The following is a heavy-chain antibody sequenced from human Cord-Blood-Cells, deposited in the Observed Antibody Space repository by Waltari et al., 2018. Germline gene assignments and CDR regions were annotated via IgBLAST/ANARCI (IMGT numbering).Heavy chain of an antibody. Sequence: QVQLVQSGAEVKKPGASVKVSCKASGYTFTSYGISCVRQAPGQGLEWMGWISAYNGNTNYAQKLQGRVTMTTDTSTSTAYMELRSLRSDDTAVYYCAREVATGYYDSSGYYHDAFDIWGQGTMVTVSS. CDR1: GYTFTSYG. V-gene: IGHV1-18*01. CDR3: AREVATGYYDSSGYYHDAFDI. J-gene: IGHJ3*02. CDR2: ISAYNGNT. D-gene: IGHD3-22*01.